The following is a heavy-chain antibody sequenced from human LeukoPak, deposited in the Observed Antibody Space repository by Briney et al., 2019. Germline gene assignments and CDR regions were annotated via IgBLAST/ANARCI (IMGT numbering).Heavy chain of an antibody. CDR2: IKEDGTEK. CDR3: ARDQFSGYYDY. CDR1: GFTFSSYW. Sequence: GGSLRLSCAASGFTFSSYWMTWVRQAPTKGLEGVANIKEDGTEKFYVDSVKGRFTISRDNAKNSLYLQINSLRAEDTAVYYCARDQFSGYYDYWGQGTLVTVSS. D-gene: IGHD3-22*01. V-gene: IGHV3-7*01. J-gene: IGHJ4*02.